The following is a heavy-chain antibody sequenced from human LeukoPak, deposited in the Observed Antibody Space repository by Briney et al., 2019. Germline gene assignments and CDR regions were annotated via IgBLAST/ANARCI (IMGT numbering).Heavy chain of an antibody. CDR2: ISAYNGNT. D-gene: IGHD6-19*01. Sequence: ASVKVSCKASGYTFTSYGINWVRQAPGQGLEWMGWISAYNGNTNYAQKLQGRVTMTTDTSTSTAYMELRSLRSDDTAVYYCARTGYSSGWYNWFDPWGQGTLVTVSS. J-gene: IGHJ5*02. CDR3: ARTGYSSGWYNWFDP. CDR1: GYTFTSYG. V-gene: IGHV1-18*01.